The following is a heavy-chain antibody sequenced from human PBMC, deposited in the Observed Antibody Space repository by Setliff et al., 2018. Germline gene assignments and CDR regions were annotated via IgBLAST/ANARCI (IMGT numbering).Heavy chain of an antibody. Sequence: SETLSLTCTVSGGSISSYYWSWIRQPPGKGLEWIGYIYNSGSTNYNPSLKSRVTISVDTSKNQISLKLTSVTAADTAVYYCVRDRTAYWGQGIQVTVSS. CDR1: GGSISSYY. D-gene: IGHD5-18*01. CDR3: VRDRTAY. J-gene: IGHJ4*02. CDR2: IYNSGST. V-gene: IGHV4-59*01.